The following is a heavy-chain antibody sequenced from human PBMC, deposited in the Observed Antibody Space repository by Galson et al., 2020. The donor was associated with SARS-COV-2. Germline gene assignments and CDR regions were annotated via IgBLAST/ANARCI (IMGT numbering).Heavy chain of an antibody. CDR1: GGSISSYY. Sequence: ETSETLSLTCTVSGGSISSYYWSWIRQPPGKGLEWIGYIYYSGSTNYNPSLKSRVTISVDTSKNQFSLKLSSVTAADTAVYYCARDYYGSGSYYKWDWFDPWGQGTLVTVSS. CDR2: IYYSGST. D-gene: IGHD3-10*01. J-gene: IGHJ5*02. V-gene: IGHV4-59*01. CDR3: ARDYYGSGSYYKWDWFDP.